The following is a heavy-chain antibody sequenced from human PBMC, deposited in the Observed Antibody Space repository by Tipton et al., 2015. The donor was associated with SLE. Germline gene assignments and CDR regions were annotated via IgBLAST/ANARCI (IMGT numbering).Heavy chain of an antibody. CDR2: INTDGSGT. CDR3: ARDRAAQYYSYYYMDV. D-gene: IGHD6-25*01. V-gene: IGHV3-74*01. CDR1: GFTFNNYW. J-gene: IGHJ6*03. Sequence: SLRLSCAASGFTFNNYWMHWVRQVPGKGLVWVSRINTDGSGTTYADSVKGRFTISRDNAKNTLYLQMNSLRVEDTAVHYCARDRAAQYYSYYYMDVWGKGTTVTISS.